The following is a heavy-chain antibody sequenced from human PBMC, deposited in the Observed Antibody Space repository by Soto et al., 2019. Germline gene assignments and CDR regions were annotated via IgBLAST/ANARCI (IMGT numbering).Heavy chain of an antibody. CDR3: ARADWNHLLDY. D-gene: IGHD1-1*01. CDR1: GGSLSSDGYS. Sequence: QLQLQESGSRLVRPSQTLSLTCAVSGGSLSSDGYSWNWIRQPPGKGLEWIGYIYQSGSTSYNPSLQRRVSISIDMSKKQFSLRLTSVTAADAAVYYCARADWNHLLDYWGQGTLISVSS. V-gene: IGHV4-30-2*01. J-gene: IGHJ4*02. CDR2: IYQSGST.